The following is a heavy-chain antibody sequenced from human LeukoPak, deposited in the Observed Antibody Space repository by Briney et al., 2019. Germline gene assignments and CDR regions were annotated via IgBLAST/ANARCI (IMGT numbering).Heavy chain of an antibody. D-gene: IGHD2-8*01. CDR3: ARGPERTGVGTRYYYDMDV. Sequence: GGSLRLSCAASGFTFSSYAMHWVRQAPGKGLEWVAVISYDGSNKYYADSAKGRFTISRDNSKNTLYLQMNSLRAEDTAVYYCARGPERTGVGTRYYYDMDVWGQGTTVTVSS. J-gene: IGHJ6*02. CDR1: GFTFSSYA. V-gene: IGHV3-30-3*01. CDR2: ISYDGSNK.